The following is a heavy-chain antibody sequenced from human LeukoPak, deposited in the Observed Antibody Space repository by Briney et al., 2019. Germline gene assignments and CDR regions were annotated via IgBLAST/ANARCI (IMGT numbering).Heavy chain of an antibody. CDR2: IIPIFGTA. CDR3: AKSEGIAAPSDY. CDR1: GGTFSSYT. V-gene: IGHV1-69*05. D-gene: IGHD6-13*01. Sequence: SVKVSCKASGGTFSSYTISWVRQAPGQGLEWMGGIIPIFGTANYAQKFQGRVTITTDESTSTAYMELSSLRSEDTAVYYCAKSEGIAAPSDYWGQGTLVTVSS. J-gene: IGHJ4*02.